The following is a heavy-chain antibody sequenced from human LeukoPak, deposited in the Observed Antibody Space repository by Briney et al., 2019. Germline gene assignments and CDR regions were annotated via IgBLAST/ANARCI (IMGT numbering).Heavy chain of an antibody. CDR1: GFTFSSYN. CDR3: ARGRDGSQSPIDD. V-gene: IGHV3-21*01. J-gene: IGHJ4*02. Sequence: GGSLRLSCAASGFTFSSYNMNWVRQAPGKGLEWVSSISSSSSYIYYADSVRGRFTISRDNAKNSLYLQMNSLRAEDTAVYYCARGRDGSQSPIDDWGQGTLVTVSS. CDR2: ISSSSSYI. D-gene: IGHD5-24*01.